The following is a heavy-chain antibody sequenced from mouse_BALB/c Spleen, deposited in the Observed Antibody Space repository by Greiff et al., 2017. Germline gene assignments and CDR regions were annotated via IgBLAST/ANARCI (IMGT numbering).Heavy chain of an antibody. CDR1: GFTFSSYT. V-gene: IGHV5-12-2*01. D-gene: IGHD1-1*01. Sequence: EVQLQESGGGLVQPGGSLKLSCAASGFTFSSYTMSWVRQTPEKRLEWVAYISNGGGSTYYPDTVNGRFTISRDNAKNTLYLQMSSLKSEDTAMYYCARQDYYGSSYDYWGQGTTLTVSS. J-gene: IGHJ2*01. CDR3: ARQDYYGSSYDY. CDR2: ISNGGGST.